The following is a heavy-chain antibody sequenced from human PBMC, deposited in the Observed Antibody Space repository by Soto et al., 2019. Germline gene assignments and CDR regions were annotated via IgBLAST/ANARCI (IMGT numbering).Heavy chain of an antibody. CDR2: ISGGGGVT. CDR3: ALGGVFGGYGNFAY. V-gene: IGHV3-23*01. CDR1: GFTFSSHA. Sequence: GGSLRLSCAASGFTFSSHAMTWVRQTPEKGLEWVSDISGGGGVTQYAASVKGRFTISRDNSKNNLYLQMNSLRAEDTAVYYCALGGVFGGYGNFAYWGQGVLVTVSS. D-gene: IGHD5-12*01. J-gene: IGHJ4*02.